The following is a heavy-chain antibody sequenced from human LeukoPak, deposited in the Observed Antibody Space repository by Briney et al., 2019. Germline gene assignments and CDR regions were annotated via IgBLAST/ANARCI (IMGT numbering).Heavy chain of an antibody. D-gene: IGHD4-11*01. CDR1: GFTFSSYW. CDR3: ARAPYSNYDYYYGMDV. Sequence: GGSLRLSCAASGFTFSSYWMSWVRQAPGKGLEWVANIKQDGSEKYYVDYVKGRFTISRDNAKNSLYLQMNSLRAEDTAVYYCARAPYSNYDYYYGMDVWGQGTTVTVSS. CDR2: IKQDGSEK. J-gene: IGHJ6*02. V-gene: IGHV3-7*01.